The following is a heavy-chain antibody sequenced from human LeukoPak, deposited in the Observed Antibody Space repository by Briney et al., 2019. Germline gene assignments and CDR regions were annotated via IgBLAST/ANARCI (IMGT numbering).Heavy chain of an antibody. J-gene: IGHJ5*02. CDR1: GGSISSSSYY. V-gene: IGHV4-39*07. CDR2: IYYSGST. CDR3: ARGSLMVRGWFDP. Sequence: SETLSLTCTVSGGSISSSSYYWGWIRQPPGKGLEWIGSIYYSGSTYYNPSLKSRVTISVDTSKNQFSLKLGSVTAADTAVYYCARGSLMVRGWFDPWGQGTLVTVSS. D-gene: IGHD3-10*01.